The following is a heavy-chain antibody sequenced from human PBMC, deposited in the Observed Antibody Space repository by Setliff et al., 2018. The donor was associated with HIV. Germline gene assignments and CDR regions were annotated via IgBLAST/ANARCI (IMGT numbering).Heavy chain of an antibody. J-gene: IGHJ4*02. CDR1: GGSISSYY. V-gene: IGHV4-59*08. Sequence: SETLSLTCTVSGGSISSYYWGWIRQPPGKGLEWIGYIYNSASTSYNPSLKSRVTISVDTSKNQFSLKLSSVTAADTAVYYCARHSPSDYWGQGTLVTVSS. CDR3: ARHSPSDY. CDR2: IYNSAST.